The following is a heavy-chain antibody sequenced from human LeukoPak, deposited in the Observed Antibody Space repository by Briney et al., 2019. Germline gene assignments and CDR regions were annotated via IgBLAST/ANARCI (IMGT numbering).Heavy chain of an antibody. J-gene: IGHJ4*02. CDR2: IECAGSNN. CDR3: AKNGGSGSFSPIDY. D-gene: IGHD1-26*01. CDR1: GFTFSTNG. Sequence: GGSLRLSCAASGFTFSTNGMHWVRQAPGKGLEWVASIECAGSNNNYADSVKGRFTISRDNSKNTLYLQMNSLRAEDTAIYYCAKNGGSGSFSPIDYRGQGTLVTVSS. V-gene: IGHV3-30*02.